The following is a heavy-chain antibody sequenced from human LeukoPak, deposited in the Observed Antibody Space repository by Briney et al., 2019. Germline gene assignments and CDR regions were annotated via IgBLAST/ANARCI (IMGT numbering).Heavy chain of an antibody. CDR1: GYTFTSYG. J-gene: IGHJ5*02. V-gene: IGHV1-2*02. CDR3: ARAFEGGFDP. Sequence: ASVKVSCKASGYTFTSYGISWVRQAPGQGLEWMGRINPNGGGTNYAQKFQGRVTMTRDTSISTAYMELSRLTSDDTAVYYCARAFEGGFDPWGQGTLVTVSS. CDR2: INPNGGGT.